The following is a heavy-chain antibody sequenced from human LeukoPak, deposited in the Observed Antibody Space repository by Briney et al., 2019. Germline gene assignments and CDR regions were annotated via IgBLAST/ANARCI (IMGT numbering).Heavy chain of an antibody. J-gene: IGHJ4*02. V-gene: IGHV3-7*01. CDR3: ARDYEAGCTSTTCYDRFDY. CDR1: GFTFRSYW. CDR2: IKQDGSEK. Sequence: GGSLRLSCVASGFTFRSYWMSWVRQAPGKGLEWVANIKQDGSEKYYADSVKGRFTISRDNAKNSLYLQMNSLRAEDTAVYYCARDYEAGCTSTTCYDRFDYWGQGTLVTVSS. D-gene: IGHD2-2*01.